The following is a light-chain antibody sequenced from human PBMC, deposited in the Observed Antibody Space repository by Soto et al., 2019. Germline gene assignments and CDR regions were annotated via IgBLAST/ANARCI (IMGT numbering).Light chain of an antibody. V-gene: IGKV3-20*01. J-gene: IGKJ5*01. CDR1: QSVSRN. CDR2: GAS. CDR3: QQYGSSRIT. Sequence: EIVLTQSPATLFLSPGERATLSCMASQSVSRNLAWYQQKPGQAPRLLIYGASSRATGIPDRFSGSGSGTDFTLTISRLEPEDFAVYYCQQYGSSRITFGQGTRLEI.